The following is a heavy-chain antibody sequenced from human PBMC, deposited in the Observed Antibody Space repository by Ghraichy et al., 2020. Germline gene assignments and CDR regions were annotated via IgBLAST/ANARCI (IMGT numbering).Heavy chain of an antibody. CDR2: IYYSGST. D-gene: IGHD7-27*01. CDR1: GGSISSYY. CDR3: ARASLTGDGGFDY. V-gene: IGHV4-59*12. Sequence: SQTLSLTCTVSGGSISSYYWSWIRQPPGKGLEWIGYIYYSGSTNYNPSLKSRVTISVDTSKNQFSLKLSSVTAADTAVYYCARASLTGDGGFDYWGQGTLVTVSS. J-gene: IGHJ4*02.